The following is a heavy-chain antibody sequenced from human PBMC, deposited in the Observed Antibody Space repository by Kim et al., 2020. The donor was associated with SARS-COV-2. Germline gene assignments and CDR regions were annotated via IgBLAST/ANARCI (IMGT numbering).Heavy chain of an antibody. D-gene: IGHD6-19*01. V-gene: IGHV3-11*03. Sequence: VRGGFTTSRDKSKNSLYLQMNSLRAEDTAVYYCARNGELYCSGRDAFDVWGQGTMVTVSS. CDR3: ARNGELYCSGRDAFDV. J-gene: IGHJ3*01.